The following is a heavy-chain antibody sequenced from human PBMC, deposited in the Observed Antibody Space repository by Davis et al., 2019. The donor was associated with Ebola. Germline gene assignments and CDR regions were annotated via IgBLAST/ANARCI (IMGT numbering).Heavy chain of an antibody. CDR3: ARGSSSWGRGYYYYGMDV. D-gene: IGHD6-6*01. Sequence: AASVKVSCKASGGTFSSYAISWVRQAPGQGLEWMGGSIPIFGTANYAQKFQGRVTITADKSTSTAYMELSSLRSEDTAVYYCARGSSSWGRGYYYYGMDVWGQGTTVTVSS. V-gene: IGHV1-69*06. J-gene: IGHJ6*02. CDR1: GGTFSSYA. CDR2: SIPIFGTA.